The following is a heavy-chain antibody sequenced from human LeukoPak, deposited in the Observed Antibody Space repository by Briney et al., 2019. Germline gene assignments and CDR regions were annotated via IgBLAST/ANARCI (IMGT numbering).Heavy chain of an antibody. V-gene: IGHV3-30-3*01. CDR2: ISYDGSNK. D-gene: IGHD3-10*01. Sequence: PGRSLRLSCAASGFTFSSYAMHWVRQAPGKGLEWVAVISYDGSNKYYADSVKGRFTISRDNSKNTLYLQMNSLRAEDTAVYYCARAGYYGSGSYPRLSYYGMDVWDQGTTVTVSS. J-gene: IGHJ6*02. CDR1: GFTFSSYA. CDR3: ARAGYYGSGSYPRLSYYGMDV.